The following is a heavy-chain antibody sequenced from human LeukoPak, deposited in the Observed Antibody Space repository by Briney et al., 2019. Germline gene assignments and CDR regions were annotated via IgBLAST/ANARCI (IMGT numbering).Heavy chain of an antibody. V-gene: IGHV1-2*02. Sequence: ASVKVSCKASGYTFTGYYMHWVRQAPGQGLEWMGWINPNSGGTNYAQKFQGRVTMTRDTSISTAYMELRSLRSGDTAVYYCARDYYYDSTGYFSAHSYWGQGTLVTVSS. CDR2: INPNSGGT. CDR3: ARDYYYDSTGYFSAHSY. J-gene: IGHJ4*02. D-gene: IGHD3-22*01. CDR1: GYTFTGYY.